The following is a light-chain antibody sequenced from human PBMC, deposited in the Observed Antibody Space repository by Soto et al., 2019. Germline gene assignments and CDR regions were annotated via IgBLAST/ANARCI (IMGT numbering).Light chain of an antibody. V-gene: IGLV3-21*04. CDR2: YDS. CDR3: LVWDSSSDRS. Sequence: SYELTQPPSVSVAPGKTARITCGGNNIGSKSVHWYQQKPGQAPVLVIYYDSDRPSGIPERFSGSNSGNTATLTISRVEAGDEADYYCLVWDSSSDRSFGGGTKLTVL. J-gene: IGLJ2*01. CDR1: NIGSKS.